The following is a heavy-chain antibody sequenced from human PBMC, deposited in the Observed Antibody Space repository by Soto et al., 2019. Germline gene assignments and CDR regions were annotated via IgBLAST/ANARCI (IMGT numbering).Heavy chain of an antibody. D-gene: IGHD6-13*01. Sequence: QVQLVQSGAEVKKPGASVKVSCKAAGYTSTSDGISWVRHAPRQGLEWRGWISGHNGNKKYAQKLQGRVSMTTDTSTSTAYMELRSLRSDDTAVYYCARDLGQQLFDYWGQGTLVTVSS. CDR3: ARDLGQQLFDY. J-gene: IGHJ4*02. CDR1: GYTSTSDG. V-gene: IGHV1-18*01. CDR2: ISGHNGNK.